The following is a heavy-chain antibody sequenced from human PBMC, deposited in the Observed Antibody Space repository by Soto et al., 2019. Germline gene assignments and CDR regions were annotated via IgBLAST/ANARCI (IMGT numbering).Heavy chain of an antibody. CDR2: IIPILGIA. Sequence: GASVKVSCKASGGTFSSYTISWVRQAPGQGLEWMGRIIPILGIANYAQKFQGRVTMTTDTSTSTAYMELRSLRSDDTAVYYCAREGYRTNGFQHWGQGTLVTVSS. CDR3: AREGYRTNGFQH. CDR1: GGTFSSYT. D-gene: IGHD2-8*01. V-gene: IGHV1-69*02. J-gene: IGHJ1*01.